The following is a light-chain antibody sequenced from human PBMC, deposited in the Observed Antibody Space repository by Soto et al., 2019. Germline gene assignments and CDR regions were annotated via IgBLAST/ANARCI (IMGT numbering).Light chain of an antibody. V-gene: IGLV1-51*01. CDR3: GTWDSSLSAYV. CDR1: SSNIGNNY. Sequence: QSVLTQPPSVSAAPGQKVTISCSGSSSNIGNNYLSWYQQLPGTAPNFLIYDNNKRPSGIPDRFSGSKSGTSATLGITGLQTGDEADYYCGTWDSSLSAYVFGTGTKLTVL. J-gene: IGLJ1*01. CDR2: DNN.